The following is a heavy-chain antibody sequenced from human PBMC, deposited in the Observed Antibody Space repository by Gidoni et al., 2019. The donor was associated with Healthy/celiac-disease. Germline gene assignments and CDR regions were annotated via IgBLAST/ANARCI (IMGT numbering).Heavy chain of an antibody. CDR1: GCSFSSGSYY. D-gene: IGHD5-18*01. CDR3: ARDEFRGYSYGLAY. J-gene: IGHJ4*02. V-gene: IGHV4-61*01. CDR2: IYYSGST. Sequence: QVQLQESGPGLVKPSETLSLTCTVSGCSFSSGSYYWSWIRQPPGKGLEWIGYIYYSGSTNYNPSLKSRVTISVDTSKNQFSLKLSSVTAADTAVYYCARDEFRGYSYGLAYWGQGTLVTVSS.